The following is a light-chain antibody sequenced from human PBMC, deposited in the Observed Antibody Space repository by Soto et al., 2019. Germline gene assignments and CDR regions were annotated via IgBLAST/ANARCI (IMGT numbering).Light chain of an antibody. J-gene: IGLJ1*01. CDR1: SGDVGGYNF. Sequence: QSVLAQPASVSGSPGQSITISCTGTSGDVGGYNFVSWYQQQPGKAPKLMIYEVRTRPSGVSNRFSGSKSGITASLTISGLQAEDEADYYCSSYTSSSTHYVFGTGTKVTVL. CDR2: EVR. CDR3: SSYTSSSTHYV. V-gene: IGLV2-14*01.